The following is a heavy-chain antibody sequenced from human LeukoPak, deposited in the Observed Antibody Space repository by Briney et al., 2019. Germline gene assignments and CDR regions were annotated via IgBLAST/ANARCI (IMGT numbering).Heavy chain of an antibody. Sequence: SETLSLTCAVYGGSFSGYYWSWIRQPPGKGLEWIGEINHSGSTNYNPSLKSRVTISVDTSKNQFSLKLSSVTAADTAVYYCARRKVWHSLSRGFDPWGQGTLVTVSS. CDR2: INHSGST. V-gene: IGHV4-34*01. CDR1: GGSFSGYY. D-gene: IGHD2-15*01. CDR3: ARRKVWHSLSRGFDP. J-gene: IGHJ5*02.